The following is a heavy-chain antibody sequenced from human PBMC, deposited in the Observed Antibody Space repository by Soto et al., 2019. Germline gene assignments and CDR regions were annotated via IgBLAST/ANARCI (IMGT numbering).Heavy chain of an antibody. CDR2: ISWDGGST. V-gene: IGHV3-43*01. CDR1: GFTFDDYT. Sequence: GGSLRLSCAASGFTFDDYTMHWVRQAPGKSLEWVSLISWDGGSTYYADSVKGRFTISRDNSKNSLYLQMNSLRTEDTASYYCAKLGGPDAFDIWGQGTMVTVSS. J-gene: IGHJ3*02. CDR3: AKLGGPDAFDI. D-gene: IGHD2-15*01.